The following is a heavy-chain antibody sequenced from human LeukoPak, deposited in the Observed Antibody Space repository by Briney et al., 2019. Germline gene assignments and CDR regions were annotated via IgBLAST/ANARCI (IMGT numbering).Heavy chain of an antibody. D-gene: IGHD6-19*01. Sequence: SETLSLTCTVSGGSISSYYWGWIRQPPGKGLEWIGYIYYSGSTYYNPSLKSRVTISVDTSKNQFSLKLSSVTAADTAVYYCARGVAVPGAAYWGQGTLVTVSS. CDR1: GGSISSYY. CDR3: ARGVAVPGAAY. CDR2: IYYSGST. V-gene: IGHV4-59*08. J-gene: IGHJ4*02.